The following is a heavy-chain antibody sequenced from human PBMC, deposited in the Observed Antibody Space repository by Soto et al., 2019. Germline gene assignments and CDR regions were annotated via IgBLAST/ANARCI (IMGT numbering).Heavy chain of an antibody. J-gene: IGHJ6*02. CDR3: ARQVSSAWPPYYYDMDV. V-gene: IGHV4-34*01. D-gene: IGHD6-25*01. CDR2: INHSGST. Sequence: SETLSLTCAVYGGSFSGYYWSWIRQPPGKGLEWIGEINHSGSTNYNPSLKSRVTISVDTSKNQFSLKLSSVTAADTAMYFCARQVSSAWPPYYYDMDVWGQGTTVTVSS. CDR1: GGSFSGYY.